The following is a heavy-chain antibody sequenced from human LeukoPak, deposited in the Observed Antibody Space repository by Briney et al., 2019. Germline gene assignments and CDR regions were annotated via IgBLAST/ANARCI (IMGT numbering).Heavy chain of an antibody. Sequence: PGGSLRLSCAASGFTFSHAWMRWVRQAPGKGLEWVSLIFSGGATYYADSVKGRFTISRHNSNNTLYLQMTSLTAEDTAVYYCAKMGRDGYYFDHWGQGTLVTVSS. V-gene: IGHV3-53*04. D-gene: IGHD5-24*01. CDR1: GFTFSHAW. CDR2: IFSGGAT. CDR3: AKMGRDGYYFDH. J-gene: IGHJ4*02.